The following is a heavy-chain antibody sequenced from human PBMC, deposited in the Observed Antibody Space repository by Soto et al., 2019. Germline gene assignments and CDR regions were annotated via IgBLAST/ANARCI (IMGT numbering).Heavy chain of an antibody. CDR2: IWYDGSNK. Sequence: QVQLVESGGGVVQPGRSLRLSCAASGFTFSSYGMHWVRQAPGKGLEWVAVIWYDGSNKYYADSVKGRFTISRDNSKNALYLQMNSLRAEDTAVYYCARDDSSMDVWGQGTTVTVSS. CDR3: ARDDSSMDV. CDR1: GFTFSSYG. J-gene: IGHJ6*02. D-gene: IGHD4-4*01. V-gene: IGHV3-33*01.